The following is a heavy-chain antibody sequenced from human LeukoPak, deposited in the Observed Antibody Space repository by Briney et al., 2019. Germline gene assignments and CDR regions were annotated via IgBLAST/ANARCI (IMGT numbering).Heavy chain of an antibody. CDR1: GYTFTSYD. V-gene: IGHV1-8*03. CDR3: AISSGWYLSYYYMDV. J-gene: IGHJ6*03. Sequence: ASVKVSCKASGYTFTSYDINWVRQATGQGLEWMGWMNPNSGNTGYAQKLQGRVTITRNTSISTAYMELSSLRSEDTAVYYCAISSGWYLSYYYMDVWGKGTTVTVSS. CDR2: MNPNSGNT. D-gene: IGHD6-19*01.